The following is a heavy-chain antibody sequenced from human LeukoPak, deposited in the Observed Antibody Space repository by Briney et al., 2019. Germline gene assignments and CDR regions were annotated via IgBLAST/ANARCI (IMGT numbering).Heavy chain of an antibody. CDR1: GSSISSGGYY. CDR2: IYYSGST. CDR3: ARAYSGSYGDY. J-gene: IGHJ4*02. V-gene: IGHV4-31*03. Sequence: PSETLSLTCTVSGSSISSGGYYWSWIRQHPGKGLEWTGYIYYSGSTYYNPSLKSRVTISVDTSKNQFSLKLSSVTAADTAVYYCARAYSGSYGDYWGQGTLVTVSS. D-gene: IGHD3-10*01.